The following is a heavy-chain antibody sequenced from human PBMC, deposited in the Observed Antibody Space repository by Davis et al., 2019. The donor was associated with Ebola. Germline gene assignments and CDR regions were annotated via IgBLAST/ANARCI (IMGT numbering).Heavy chain of an antibody. J-gene: IGHJ4*02. V-gene: IGHV4-59*01. CDR3: ARSSQGDFWSGYRFDY. D-gene: IGHD3-3*01. CDR1: GGSISSYY. Sequence: PSETLSLTCTVSGGSISSYYWSWIRQPPGKGLEWIGYIYYSGSTNYNPSLKSRVTISVDTSKNQFSLKLSSVTAADTAVYYCARSSQGDFWSGYRFDYWGQGTLVTVSS. CDR2: IYYSGST.